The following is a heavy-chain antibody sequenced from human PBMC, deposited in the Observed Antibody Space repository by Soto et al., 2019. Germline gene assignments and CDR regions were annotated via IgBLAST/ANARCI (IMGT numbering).Heavy chain of an antibody. Sequence: ASETLSLTCTVSGGSVSSGSYNWNWIRQPPGKGLEWIGEINDSGSSNYNPSLKSRVTISVDTSKKQFSLKLSSVTAADTAVYYCARGRRRMAMARGSNGMGVWGQGTTVTVSS. D-gene: IGHD3-10*01. CDR2: INDSGSS. CDR3: ARGRRRMAMARGSNGMGV. V-gene: IGHV4-61*01. CDR1: GGSVSSGSYN. J-gene: IGHJ6*02.